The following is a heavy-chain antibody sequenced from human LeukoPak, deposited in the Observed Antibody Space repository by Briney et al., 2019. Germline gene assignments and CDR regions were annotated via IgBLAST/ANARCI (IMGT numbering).Heavy chain of an antibody. CDR2: INPNSGGT. CDR3: ARGGAYDILTGFEQYMDV. D-gene: IGHD3-9*01. J-gene: IGHJ6*03. Sequence: GASVKVSCKASGYTFTGYYMHWVRQAPGQGLEWMGWINPNSGGTNYAQKFQGRVTMTRDTSISTAYMELSRLRSDDTAVYYCARGGAYDILTGFEQYMDVWGKGTTVTASS. V-gene: IGHV1-2*02. CDR1: GYTFTGYY.